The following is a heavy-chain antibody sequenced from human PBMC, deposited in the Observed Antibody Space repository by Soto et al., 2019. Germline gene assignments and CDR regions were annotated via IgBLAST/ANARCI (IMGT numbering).Heavy chain of an antibody. J-gene: IGHJ6*02. CDR3: TRDEVMVRGVTQYYYYYYGMDV. CDR2: IRSKAYGGTT. D-gene: IGHD3-10*01. CDR1: GFTFGDYA. Sequence: GGSLRLSCTASGFTFGDYAMSWVRQAPGKGLEWVGFIRSKAYGGTTEYAASVKGRFTISRDDSKSIAYLQMNSLKTEDTAVYYCTRDEVMVRGVTQYYYYYYGMDVWGQGTTVTVSS. V-gene: IGHV3-49*04.